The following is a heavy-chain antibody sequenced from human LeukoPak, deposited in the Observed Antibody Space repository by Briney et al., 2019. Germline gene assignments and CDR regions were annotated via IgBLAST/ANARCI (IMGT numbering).Heavy chain of an antibody. D-gene: IGHD2-2*03. J-gene: IGHJ3*02. Sequence: GGSLRLSCTASGFTFGDYTMSWFRQAPGKGLEWVGFIRSKAYGGTTEYAASVKGRFTISRDDSKSIAYLQMNSLKTEDTAVYYCTRASWIDAFDIWGQGTMVTVSS. CDR3: TRASWIDAFDI. CDR1: GFTFGDYT. CDR2: IRSKAYGGTT. V-gene: IGHV3-49*03.